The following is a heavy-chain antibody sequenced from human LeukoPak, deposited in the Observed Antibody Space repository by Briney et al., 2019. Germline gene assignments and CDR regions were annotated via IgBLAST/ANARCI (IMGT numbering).Heavy chain of an antibody. J-gene: IGHJ3*02. V-gene: IGHV4-59*13. CDR2: IYYSGST. CDR3: ARVPTTVLTEAFDI. Sequence: PSETLSLTCTVSGGSISSYYWSWIRQPPGKGREGIGYIYYSGSTNYNPSLKSRVTISVDTSKNQFSLKLSSVTAADTAVYYCARVPTTVLTEAFDIWGQGTMVTVSS. CDR1: GGSISSYY. D-gene: IGHD4-23*01.